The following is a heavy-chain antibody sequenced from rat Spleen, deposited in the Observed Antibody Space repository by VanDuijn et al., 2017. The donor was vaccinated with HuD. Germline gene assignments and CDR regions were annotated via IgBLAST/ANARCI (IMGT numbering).Heavy chain of an antibody. Sequence: EVQLVESDGGLVQPGRSLKLSCAASGFTFSDYYMAWVRQAPTKGLEWVATIAYDGRSIYYRDSVKGRFTISRENAKSTLYFLMDSLRSEDTATYYCVRQDTSGYSNWFAYWGQGTLVTVSS. CDR3: VRQDTSGYSNWFAY. D-gene: IGHD4-3*01. CDR2: IAYDGRSI. V-gene: IGHV5-7*01. CDR1: GFTFSDYY. J-gene: IGHJ3*01.